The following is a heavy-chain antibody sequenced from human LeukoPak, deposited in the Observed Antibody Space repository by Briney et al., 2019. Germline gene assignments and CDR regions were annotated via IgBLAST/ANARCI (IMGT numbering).Heavy chain of an antibody. D-gene: IGHD3-22*01. CDR2: ISSSSSTI. CDR1: GFTFSTYS. J-gene: IGHJ4*02. V-gene: IGHV3-48*01. CDR3: ARGSTYYDSSGQVPFDY. Sequence: GGSLRLSCAASGFTFSTYSMNWVRQAPGKGLEWVSYISSSSSTIYYADSVKGRFTISRDNAKNLLYLQMNSLRAEDTAVYYCARGSTYYDSSGQVPFDYWGQGTLVTVSS.